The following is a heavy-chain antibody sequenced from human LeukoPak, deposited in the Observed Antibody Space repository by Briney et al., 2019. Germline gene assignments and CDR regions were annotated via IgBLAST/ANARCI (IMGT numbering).Heavy chain of an antibody. CDR1: GFTLSSYA. D-gene: IGHD2-15*01. CDR3: TTDCSGGSCYLYSFDY. Sequence: PGGSLRLSCAASGFTLSSYAMHWVRQAPGKGLEWVAVISYDGSNKYYADSVKGRFTISRDDAKNSLYLQMNSLKTEDTAVYYCTTDCSGGSCYLYSFDYWGQGTLVTVSS. V-gene: IGHV3-30-3*01. J-gene: IGHJ4*02. CDR2: ISYDGSNK.